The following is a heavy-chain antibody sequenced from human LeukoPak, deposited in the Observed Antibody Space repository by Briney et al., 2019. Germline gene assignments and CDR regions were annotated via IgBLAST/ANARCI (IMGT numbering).Heavy chain of an antibody. CDR2: ISGSGGST. V-gene: IGHV3-23*01. D-gene: IGHD4-17*01. Sequence: GGSLRLSCAASGFTFRSYAMSWVRQAPGKGLEWVSAISGSGGSTYYADSVKGRFTISRDNSKNTLYLQMNSLRAEDTAVYYCAKDRSGDYYFDYWGQGTLVTVSS. J-gene: IGHJ4*02. CDR3: AKDRSGDYYFDY. CDR1: GFTFRSYA.